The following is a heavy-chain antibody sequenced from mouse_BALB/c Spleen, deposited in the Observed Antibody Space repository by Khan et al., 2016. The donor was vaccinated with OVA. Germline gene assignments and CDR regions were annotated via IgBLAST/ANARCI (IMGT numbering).Heavy chain of an antibody. Sequence: VQLQQSGPELMKPGASVKISCKASGYSFTSYYIHWVMQRHGESLEWIGYIDPFSGGSTYNQKFKVKATLTVDKSSSTAYIHLSNLSSEDSAVYYCTIHGYGAWFTYWGQGTLVTVS. D-gene: IGHD2-2*01. CDR3: TIHGYGAWFTY. CDR1: GYSFTSYY. J-gene: IGHJ3*01. CDR2: IDPFSGGS. V-gene: IGHV1-31*01.